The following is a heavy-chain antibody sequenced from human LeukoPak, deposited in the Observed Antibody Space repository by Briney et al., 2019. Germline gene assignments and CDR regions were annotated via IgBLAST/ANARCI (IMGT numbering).Heavy chain of an antibody. V-gene: IGHV4-59*08. CDR1: GGPISSYY. D-gene: IGHD3-22*01. Sequence: PSETLSPTCPVSGGPISSYYWSWIRQPPGKGPGGIGYIYYSGSTNYNPSLKSRVTISVDTSKNQFSLKLSSVTAADTAVYYCARAPYDSGGYYDYYFDYWGQGTLVTVSS. J-gene: IGHJ4*02. CDR2: IYYSGST. CDR3: ARAPYDSGGYYDYYFDY.